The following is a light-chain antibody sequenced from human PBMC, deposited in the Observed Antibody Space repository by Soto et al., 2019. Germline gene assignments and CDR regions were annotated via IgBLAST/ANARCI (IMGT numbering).Light chain of an antibody. CDR3: AAWDDSLNGEVV. CDR1: SSNIGSNS. Sequence: QSVLTQPPSASGTRGQRVTISCCGSSSNIGSNSVNWYQQLPGTAPKLLIYSTNQRPSGVPDRFSGSKSDTSASLAISGLQSEDEADYYCAAWDDSLNGEVVFGGGTKLTVL. J-gene: IGLJ2*01. CDR2: STN. V-gene: IGLV1-44*01.